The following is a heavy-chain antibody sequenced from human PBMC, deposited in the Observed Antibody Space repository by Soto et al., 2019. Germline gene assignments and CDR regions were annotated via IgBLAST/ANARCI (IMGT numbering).Heavy chain of an antibody. V-gene: IGHV3-33*01. Sequence: QVQLVESGGGVVQPGRSLRLSCAASGFTFSSYGMHWVRQAPGKGLEWVAVIWCDGSNKYYADSVKGRFTISRDNSKNTMYRQMNSLRAEEKAVYYWARGGDYYGSGSYYHDYWGQGTLVTVSS. CDR2: IWCDGSNK. D-gene: IGHD3-10*01. CDR3: ARGGDYYGSGSYYHDY. CDR1: GFTFSSYG. J-gene: IGHJ4*02.